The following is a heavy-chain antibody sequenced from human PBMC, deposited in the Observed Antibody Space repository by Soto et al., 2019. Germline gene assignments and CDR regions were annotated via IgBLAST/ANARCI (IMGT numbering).Heavy chain of an antibody. CDR1: GGTFSSYA. CDR3: AREYYGSGSWEYYYYYGMDV. D-gene: IGHD3-10*01. V-gene: IGHV1-69*01. CDR2: IIPIFGTA. Sequence: QVQLVQSGAEVKKPGSSVKVSCKASGGTFSSYAISWVRQAPGQGLEWMGGIIPIFGTANYAQKFQGRVTMTADESTSTAYMELSSLRSEDTAVYYCAREYYGSGSWEYYYYYGMDVWGQGTTVTVSS. J-gene: IGHJ6*02.